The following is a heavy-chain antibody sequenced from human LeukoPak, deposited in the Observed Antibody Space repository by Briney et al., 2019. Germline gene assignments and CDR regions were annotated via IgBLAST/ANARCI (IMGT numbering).Heavy chain of an antibody. CDR2: IYYSGST. CDR1: GGSISSSSYY. V-gene: IGHV4-39*01. Sequence: SETLSLTCTVSGGSISSSSYYWGWIRQPPGKGLEWIGSIYYSGSTYYNPSLKSRVTISVDTSKNQFSLKLSSVTAADTAVYYWASPRRGGASPYYFAYWGRGTLVTVPS. CDR3: ASPRRGGASPYYFAY. D-gene: IGHD1-26*01. J-gene: IGHJ4*02.